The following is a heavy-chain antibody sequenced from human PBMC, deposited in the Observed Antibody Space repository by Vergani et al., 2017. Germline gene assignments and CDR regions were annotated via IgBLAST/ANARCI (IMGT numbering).Heavy chain of an antibody. D-gene: IGHD2-2*01. V-gene: IGHV3-23*01. CDR1: GFTFNSFA. Sequence: QLLESGGGLIQPGGSLRLSCAASGFTFNSFAMTWVRQAPGKGLEWVSGINNNGGSTYYADSVKGRFTISRDNSKNTLYLQMTDLGAEDTATYYCAKVCGSTSCTYGGGAFVVWGHGTMVTVSS. J-gene: IGHJ3*01. CDR2: INNNGGST. CDR3: AKVCGSTSCTYGGGAFVV.